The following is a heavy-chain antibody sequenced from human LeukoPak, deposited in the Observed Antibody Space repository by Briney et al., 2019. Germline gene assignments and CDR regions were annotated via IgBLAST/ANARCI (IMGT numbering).Heavy chain of an antibody. V-gene: IGHV4-4*07. CDR1: GGSISSYY. J-gene: IGHJ6*03. Sequence: SETLSLTCTVSGGSISSYYRSWIRQPAGKGLEWIGRIYTSGSTNYNPSLKSRVTIPVDTSKNQFSLKLSSVTAADTAVYYCARDYYDNMDVWGKGTTVTVSS. D-gene: IGHD3-22*01. CDR2: IYTSGST. CDR3: ARDYYDNMDV.